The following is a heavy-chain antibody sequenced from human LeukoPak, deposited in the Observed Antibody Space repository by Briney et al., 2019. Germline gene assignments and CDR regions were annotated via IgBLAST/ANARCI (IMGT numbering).Heavy chain of an antibody. J-gene: IGHJ4*02. V-gene: IGHV4-38-2*02. CDR1: GYSINSGYY. CDR2: IHHSGNT. D-gene: IGHD2-15*01. Sequence: SETLSLTCAVSGYSINSGYYWGWIWQPPGKGLEWIGSIHHSGNTYYNPSLKSRVTMSIDTSGNQFSLRLSSVTATDTAVYYCARDPYCSGGSCYPFDSWGPGTLVTVSS. CDR3: ARDPYCSGGSCYPFDS.